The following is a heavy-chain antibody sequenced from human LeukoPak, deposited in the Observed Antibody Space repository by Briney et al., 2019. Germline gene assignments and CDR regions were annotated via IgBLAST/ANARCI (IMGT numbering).Heavy chain of an antibody. CDR3: AQYQQREHYYYYYGMDV. Sequence: GGSLRLSCAASGFTFSDYYMSWIRQAPGKGLEWVSYISSSGSTIYYADSVKGRFTISRDNAKNSLYLQMNSLRAEDTAVYYCAQYQQREHYYYYYGMDVWGQGTTVTVSS. CDR2: ISSSGSTI. V-gene: IGHV3-11*01. D-gene: IGHD2-2*01. J-gene: IGHJ6*02. CDR1: GFTFSDYY.